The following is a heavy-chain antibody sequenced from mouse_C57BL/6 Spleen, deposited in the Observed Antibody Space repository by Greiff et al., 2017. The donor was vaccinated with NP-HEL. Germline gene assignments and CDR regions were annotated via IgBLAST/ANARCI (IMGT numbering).Heavy chain of an antibody. D-gene: IGHD1-1*01. CDR2: IHPNSGST. Sequence: VQLQQPGAELVKPGASVKLSCKASGYTFTSYWMHWVKQRPGQGLEWIGMIHPNSGSTNYNEKFKSKATLTVDKFSSTAYMQLSSLTSEDSAVYYCSFITTVVEYFDYWGQGTTLTVSS. CDR1: GYTFTSYW. CDR3: SFITTVVEYFDY. V-gene: IGHV1-64*01. J-gene: IGHJ2*01.